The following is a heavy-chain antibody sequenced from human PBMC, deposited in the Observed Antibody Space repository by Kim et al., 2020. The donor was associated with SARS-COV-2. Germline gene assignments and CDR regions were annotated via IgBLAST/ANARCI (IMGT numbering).Heavy chain of an antibody. V-gene: IGHV1-69*04. D-gene: IGHD3-3*01. Sequence: SVKVSCKASGGTFSSYAISWVRQAPGQGLEWMGRIIPILGIANYAQKFQGRVTITADKSTSTAYMELSSLRSEDTAVYYCARVTFGPGTNWFDPWGQGTLVTVSS. J-gene: IGHJ5*02. CDR3: ARVTFGPGTNWFDP. CDR1: GGTFSSYA. CDR2: IIPILGIA.